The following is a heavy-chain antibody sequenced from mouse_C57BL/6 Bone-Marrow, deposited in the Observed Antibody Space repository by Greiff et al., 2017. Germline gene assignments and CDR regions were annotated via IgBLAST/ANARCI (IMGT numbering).Heavy chain of an antibody. CDR2: ISSGGGYI. V-gene: IGHV5-9-1*02. CDR1: GFTFSSYA. CDR3: TRDSFPWFAY. Sequence: EVMLVESGEGLVKPGGSLTLSCAASGFTFSSYAMSWVRQTPEKRLEWVAYISSGGGYIYYADTVKGRFTISRDNARNTLYLQMSSLKSEDTAMYYCTRDSFPWFAYWGQGTLVTVSA. D-gene: IGHD1-1*01. J-gene: IGHJ3*01.